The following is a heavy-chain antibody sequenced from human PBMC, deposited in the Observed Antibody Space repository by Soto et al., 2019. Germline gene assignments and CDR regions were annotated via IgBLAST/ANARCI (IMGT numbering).Heavy chain of an antibody. CDR3: ARTKRRGGTVTHFDY. V-gene: IGHV4-34*01. Sequence: SQTLSLTCAVSGGSFSGYYWSWIRQPPGKGLEWIGEINHSGSTNYNPSLKSRVTISVDTSKNQFSLKLSSVTAADTAVYYCARTKRRGGTVTHFDYWGQGTLVTVSS. CDR2: INHSGST. CDR1: GGSFSGYY. J-gene: IGHJ4*02. D-gene: IGHD4-17*01.